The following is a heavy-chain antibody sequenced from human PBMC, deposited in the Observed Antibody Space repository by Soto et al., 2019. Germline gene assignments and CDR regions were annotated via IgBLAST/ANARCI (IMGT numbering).Heavy chain of an antibody. D-gene: IGHD2-2*01. CDR3: ARGRAIVVVPAAMRRSPDAFGI. CDR2: IIPIFGTA. CDR1: GGTFSSYA. Sequence: SVKVSCKASGGTFSSYAISWVRQAPGQGLEWMGGIIPIFGTANYAQKFQGRVTITADESTSTAYMELSSLRSEDTAVYYCARGRAIVVVPAAMRRSPDAFGIWGQGTMVTVSS. J-gene: IGHJ3*02. V-gene: IGHV1-69*13.